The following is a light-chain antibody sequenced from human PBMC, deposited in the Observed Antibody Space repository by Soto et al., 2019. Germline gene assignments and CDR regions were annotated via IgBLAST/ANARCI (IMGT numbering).Light chain of an antibody. CDR3: QQHGISHIT. V-gene: IGKV3-20*01. CDR2: GAS. Sequence: ESVLTQSPGNLSLSPGERAIISCRASQSISRSFLAWYQQKPGQAPRLLIFGASSRATGIPDRFSGSGSGTDFTLTISRLEPEDFAVYYCQQHGISHITFGQGTRLEIK. J-gene: IGKJ5*01. CDR1: QSISRSF.